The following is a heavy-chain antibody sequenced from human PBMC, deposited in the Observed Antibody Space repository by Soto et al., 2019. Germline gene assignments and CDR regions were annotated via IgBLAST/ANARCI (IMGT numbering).Heavy chain of an antibody. CDR3: AREGTYYDFGSGLYYYDMDV. CDR2: INSDGTGT. V-gene: IGHV3-74*01. CDR1: GFTFSSYW. J-gene: IGHJ6*02. D-gene: IGHD3-3*01. Sequence: PGGSLRLSCSASGFTFSSYWMHWVRQAPGKGLVWVSRINSDGTGTSYADSVKGRLTISRDNAKNTLYLQMNSLRAEDTAVYYCAREGTYYDFGSGLYYYDMDVWGQGTTVTVSS.